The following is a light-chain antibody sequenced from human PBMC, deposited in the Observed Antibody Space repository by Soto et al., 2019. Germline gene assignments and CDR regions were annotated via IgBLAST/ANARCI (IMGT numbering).Light chain of an antibody. V-gene: IGKV1-13*02. Sequence: AIQLPQSPSSLSASVGDRVTITCRASQGISSALAWYQQTPEKAPKLLISDAASLESGVPSRCSGSGSGTDCTLTINSLQPEDVATYYRQQFNRYPRLTCGQGTRLEIK. J-gene: IGKJ5*01. CDR3: QQFNRYPRLT. CDR1: QGISSA. CDR2: DAA.